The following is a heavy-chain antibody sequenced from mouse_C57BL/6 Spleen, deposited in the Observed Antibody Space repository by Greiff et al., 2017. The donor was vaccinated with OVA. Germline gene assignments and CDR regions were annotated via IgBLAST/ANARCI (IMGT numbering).Heavy chain of an antibody. CDR3: ARKDYDYAWFAY. V-gene: IGHV1-47*01. CDR2: FHPYNDDT. D-gene: IGHD2-4*01. Sequence: QVQLQQSGAELVKPGASVKMSCKASGYTFTTYPIEWMKQNHGKSLEWIGNFHPYNDDTKYNEKFKGRVTLTVEKSSSTVYLELSRLTSDDSAVYYCARKDYDYAWFAYWGQGTLVTVSA. CDR1: GYTFTTYP. J-gene: IGHJ3*01.